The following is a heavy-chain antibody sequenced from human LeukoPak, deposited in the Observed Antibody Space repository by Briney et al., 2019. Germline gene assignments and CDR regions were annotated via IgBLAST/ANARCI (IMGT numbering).Heavy chain of an antibody. Sequence: SETRSLTCTVSGGSINSYYWSWIRQPAGKGLEWIGRIFTSGSTNYNPSLKSRVTMSVDTSKNQFSLKLSSVTAADTAVYYCASGWELLTFDYWGQGTLVTVSS. D-gene: IGHD1-26*01. J-gene: IGHJ4*02. CDR2: IFTSGST. CDR1: GGSINSYY. V-gene: IGHV4-4*07. CDR3: ASGWELLTFDY.